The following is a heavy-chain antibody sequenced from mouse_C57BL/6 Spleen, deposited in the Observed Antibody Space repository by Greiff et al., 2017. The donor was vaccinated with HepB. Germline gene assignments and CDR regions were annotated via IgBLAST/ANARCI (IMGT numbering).Heavy chain of an antibody. CDR2: INYDGSST. Sequence: EVKLVESEGGLVQPGSSMKLSCTASGFTFSDYYMAWVRQVPEKGLEWVANINYDGSSTYYLDSLKSRFIISRDNAKNILYLKMSSLKSEDTATYFCSRSGDDGSSPYWYLDVWGTVTTVTVSS. CDR1: GFTFSDYY. CDR3: SRSGDDGSSPYWYLDV. J-gene: IGHJ1*03. V-gene: IGHV5-16*01. D-gene: IGHD1-1*01.